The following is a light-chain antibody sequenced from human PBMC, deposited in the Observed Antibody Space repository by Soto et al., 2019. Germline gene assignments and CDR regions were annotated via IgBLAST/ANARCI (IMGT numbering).Light chain of an antibody. CDR1: SSDVGSHDL. V-gene: IGLV2-14*02. CDR2: DVS. J-gene: IGLJ1*01. CDR3: SSFTSSTTYV. Sequence: QSVLTQPASVSGSPGQSIAISCPGTSSDVGSHDLVSWYQQHPGKVPKLIIYDVSSRPSGVSNRFSGSKSGNTASLTISGLQAEDEADYYCSSFTSSTTYVFGTGTKVTV.